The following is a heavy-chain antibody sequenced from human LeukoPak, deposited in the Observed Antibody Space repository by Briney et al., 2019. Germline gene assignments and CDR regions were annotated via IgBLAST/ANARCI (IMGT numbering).Heavy chain of an antibody. D-gene: IGHD3-10*01. CDR1: GFTFSSYA. V-gene: IGHV3-23*01. Sequence: GSLRLSCAASGFTFSSYAMSWVRQAPGKGLEWVSAISGSGGITYYADSVKGRFTISRDDSKNTLYLQMNSLRAEDTAVYYCAKRRYYYGSGSEFDYWGQGTLVTVSS. J-gene: IGHJ4*02. CDR3: AKRRYYYGSGSEFDY. CDR2: ISGSGGIT.